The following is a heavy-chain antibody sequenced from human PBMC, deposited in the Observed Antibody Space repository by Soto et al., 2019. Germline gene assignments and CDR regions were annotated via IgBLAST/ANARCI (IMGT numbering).Heavy chain of an antibody. CDR2: INAANGDT. CDR3: VRRHVSATGIDWFDP. Sequence: SVKVSCKASGYTFTSYGIHWVRQAPGQRLEWMGWINAANGDTKYSPKFQGRVTITRDTSASTAYMELSSLRSEDTAVYYCVRRHVSATGIDWFDPWGQGTLVTVSS. D-gene: IGHD6-13*01. V-gene: IGHV1-3*01. J-gene: IGHJ5*02. CDR1: GYTFTSYG.